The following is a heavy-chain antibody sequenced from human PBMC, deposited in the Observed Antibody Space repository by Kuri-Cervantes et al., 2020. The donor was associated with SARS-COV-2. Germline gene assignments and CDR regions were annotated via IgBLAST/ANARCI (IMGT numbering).Heavy chain of an antibody. Sequence: ASVKVSCKASGYTFTGYAMHWVRQAPGQRLEWMGWINAGNGNTKYSQKFQGRVTITRDTSASTAYMELSSLRSGDTAVYYCARDHPYSNYDYYYYGMDVWGQGTTVTVSS. V-gene: IGHV1-3*01. D-gene: IGHD4-11*01. CDR3: ARDHPYSNYDYYYYGMDV. J-gene: IGHJ6*02. CDR2: INAGNGNT. CDR1: GYTFTGYA.